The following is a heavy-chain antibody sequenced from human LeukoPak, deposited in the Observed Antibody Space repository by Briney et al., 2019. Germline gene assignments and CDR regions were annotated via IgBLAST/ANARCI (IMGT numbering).Heavy chain of an antibody. CDR2: ISSSSSYI. CDR1: GFTFSTYS. D-gene: IGHD6-13*01. V-gene: IGHV3-21*01. J-gene: IGHJ3*02. Sequence: GGSLRLSCAASGFTFSTYSMDWVRQAPGKGLEWVSSISSSSSYINYADSVKGRFTISRDNAKNSLYLQMNSLRVEDTAVYYCVRDGMYNSSWGDAFDIWGQGTMVTVSS. CDR3: VRDGMYNSSWGDAFDI.